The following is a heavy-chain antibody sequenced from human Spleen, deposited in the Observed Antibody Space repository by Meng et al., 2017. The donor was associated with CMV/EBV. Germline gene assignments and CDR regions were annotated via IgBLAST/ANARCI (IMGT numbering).Heavy chain of an antibody. J-gene: IGHJ6*02. D-gene: IGHD3-3*01. V-gene: IGHV4-59*01. CDR2: IYYSGST. Sequence: SETLSLTCTVSGGSISSYYWSWIRQPPGKGLEWIGYIYYSGSTNYNPSLKSRVTISVDTSKNQFSLKLSSVTAADTAVYYCARVLLTLAISGVDEPGCMDVWGQGTTVTVSS. CDR3: ARVLLTLAISGVDEPGCMDV. CDR1: GGSISSYY.